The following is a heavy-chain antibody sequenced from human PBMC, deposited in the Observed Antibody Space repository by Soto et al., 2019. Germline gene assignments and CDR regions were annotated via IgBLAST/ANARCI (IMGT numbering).Heavy chain of an antibody. V-gene: IGHV1-2*04. CDR1: GYTFTGYY. Sequence: QVQLVQSGAEVKKPGASVKVSCKASGYTFTGYYMHWVRQAPGQGLEWMGWINPNSGGTNYAQKFQGWVTMPRDTSISTAYMELSRLRSDDTAVYYCARARAVRYCSGGSCYGAFDIWGQGTMVTVSS. J-gene: IGHJ3*02. CDR2: INPNSGGT. D-gene: IGHD2-15*01. CDR3: ARARAVRYCSGGSCYGAFDI.